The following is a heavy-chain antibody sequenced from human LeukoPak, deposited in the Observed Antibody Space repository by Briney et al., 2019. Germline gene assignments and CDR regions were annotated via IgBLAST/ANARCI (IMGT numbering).Heavy chain of an antibody. V-gene: IGHV4-38-2*02. CDR1: GYSISSGYY. Sequence: PSETLSLTCTVSGYSISSGYYWGWIRQPPGKGLEWIGSIYHSGSTYYNPSLKSRVTISVDTSKNQFSLKLSSVTAADTAVVYCARGAWSLYGAGEQDYWGQGTLVTVSS. CDR2: IYHSGST. J-gene: IGHJ4*02. CDR3: ARGAWSLYGAGEQDY. D-gene: IGHD4-17*01.